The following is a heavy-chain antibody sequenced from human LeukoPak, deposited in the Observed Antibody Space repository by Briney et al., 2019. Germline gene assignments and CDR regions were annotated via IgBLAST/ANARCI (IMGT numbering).Heavy chain of an antibody. CDR2: ISYDGSNK. CDR3: ARDVSLLWSGYYTGLGANWFDP. V-gene: IGHV3-30-3*01. Sequence: GGSLRLSCAASGFTFSSYAMHWVRQAPGKGLEWVAVISYDGSNKYYADSVKGRFTISRDNSKNTLYLQMNSLRAEDTAVYYWARDVSLLWSGYYTGLGANWFDPWGQGTLVTGSS. J-gene: IGHJ5*02. CDR1: GFTFSSYA. D-gene: IGHD3-3*01.